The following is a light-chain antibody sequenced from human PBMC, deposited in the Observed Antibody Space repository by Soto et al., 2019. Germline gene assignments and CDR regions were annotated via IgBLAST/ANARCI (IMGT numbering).Light chain of an antibody. J-gene: IGKJ3*01. V-gene: IGKV1-39*01. Sequence: DIQMTQSPSSRSASVGDRVTITCRASQSISSYLNWYQQKPGKAPKLLIYAASSLQSGVPSRFSGSGSGTDFTLTISSLQPEDFATYYCQQSYSTPETFGPGTKVDIK. CDR3: QQSYSTPET. CDR2: AAS. CDR1: QSISSY.